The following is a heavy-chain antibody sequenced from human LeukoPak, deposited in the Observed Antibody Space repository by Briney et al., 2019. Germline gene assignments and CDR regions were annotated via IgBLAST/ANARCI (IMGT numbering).Heavy chain of an antibody. CDR2: MNPNSGNT. J-gene: IGHJ4*02. D-gene: IGHD3-10*01. Sequence: GASVKVSCKTSGYSENFYGITWVRQATGQGLEWMGWMNPNSGNTGYAQKFQGRVTMTRNTSISTAYMELSSLRSEDTAVYYCARGLWFGELLLPLFYWGQGTLVTVSS. V-gene: IGHV1-8*01. CDR3: ARGLWFGELLLPLFY. CDR1: GYSENFYG.